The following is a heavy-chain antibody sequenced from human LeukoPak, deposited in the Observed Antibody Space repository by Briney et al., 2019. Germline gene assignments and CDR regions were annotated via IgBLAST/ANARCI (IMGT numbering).Heavy chain of an antibody. CDR1: GYSFTSYG. CDR3: AGDRLTSWYYFDY. CDR2: ISAYNGNT. Sequence: ASVKVSCKASGYSFTSYGISWVRQAPGQGPEWMGWISAYNGNTNYVQKFQGRVTMTTDTTTDTAYLELGSLRSDDTAVYYCAGDRLTSWYYFDYWGQGTLVTVSS. J-gene: IGHJ4*02. D-gene: IGHD2-2*01. V-gene: IGHV1-18*01.